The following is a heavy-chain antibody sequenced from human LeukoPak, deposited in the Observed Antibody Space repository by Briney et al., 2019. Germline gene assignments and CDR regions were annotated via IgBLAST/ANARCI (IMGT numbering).Heavy chain of an antibody. V-gene: IGHV1-2*02. CDR2: INPNGGGT. J-gene: IGHJ6*02. CDR1: GYTFTSYY. D-gene: IGHD3-10*01. Sequence: ASVKVSCKASGYTFTSYYMHWVRQAPGQGLEWMGWINPNGGGTKSAQKFQDRVTMTRDTSISTVYMELSRLRSDDAAVYYCARSRGFGELFYYYYGVDVWGQGTTVTVSS. CDR3: ARSRGFGELFYYYYGVDV.